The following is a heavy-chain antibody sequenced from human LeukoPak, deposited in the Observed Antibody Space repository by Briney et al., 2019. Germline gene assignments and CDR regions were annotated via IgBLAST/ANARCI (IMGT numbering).Heavy chain of an antibody. CDR3: ASSPSLNY. CDR1: GFTVSSNQ. J-gene: IGHJ4*02. Sequence: GGSLRLSCEASGFTVSSNQMSWVRQAPGKGLEWVSVIYSGGSTHYADSVKGRFTISRDNSKNTLYLQMNSLRDEDTAVYYCASSPSLNYWGQGTLVTVSS. V-gene: IGHV3-66*01. CDR2: IYSGGST. D-gene: IGHD3-16*01.